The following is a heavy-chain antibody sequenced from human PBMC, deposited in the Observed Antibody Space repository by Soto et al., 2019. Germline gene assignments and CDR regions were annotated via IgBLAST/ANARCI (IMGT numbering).Heavy chain of an antibody. CDR2: IYYSGGP. J-gene: IGHJ5*02. Sequence: SETLSLTCTVSCGSISSGGYYWSWIRQHPGKGLEWIGYIYYSGGPYYNPSLKSLVTISVDTSKDQFSLKLSSVSAADTAVYYCTIGRGYYYGSWSPYFDPWGQGTLVTVSS. CDR1: CGSISSGGYY. D-gene: IGHD3-10*01. CDR3: TIGRGYYYGSWSPYFDP. V-gene: IGHV4-31*01.